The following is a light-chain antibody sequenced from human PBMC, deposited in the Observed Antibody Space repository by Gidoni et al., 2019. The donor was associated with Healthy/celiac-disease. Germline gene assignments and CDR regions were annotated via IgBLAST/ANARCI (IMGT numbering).Light chain of an antibody. CDR3: NSRDSSGNHLRV. Sequence: SSDLTQAPAVSVALGQTVRITCQGDSLRSYYASWYQQKPGQAPVLVIYGKNNRPSGIPDRFSGSSSGNTASLTITGAQAEDEADYYCNSRDSSGNHLRVFGTGTKVTVL. CDR1: SLRSYY. J-gene: IGLJ1*01. V-gene: IGLV3-19*01. CDR2: GKN.